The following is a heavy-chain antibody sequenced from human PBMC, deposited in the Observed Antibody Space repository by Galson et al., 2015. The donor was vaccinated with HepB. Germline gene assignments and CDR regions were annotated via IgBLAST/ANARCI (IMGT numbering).Heavy chain of an antibody. J-gene: IGHJ4*02. CDR2: INHSGST. Sequence: LSLTCAVYGGSFSGYYWSWIRQPPGKGLEWIGEINHSGSTNYNPSLKSRVTISVDTSKNQFSLKLSSVTAADTAVYYCARGIGPLTTVVTVGRSKQFDYWGQGTLVTASS. CDR3: ARGIGPLTTVVTVGRSKQFDY. CDR1: GGSFSGYY. V-gene: IGHV4-34*01. D-gene: IGHD4-23*01.